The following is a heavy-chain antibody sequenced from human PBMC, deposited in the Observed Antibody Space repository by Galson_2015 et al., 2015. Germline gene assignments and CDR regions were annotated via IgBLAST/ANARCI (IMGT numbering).Heavy chain of an antibody. J-gene: IGHJ6*02. CDR3: TTSLRSWRYYYYGMDV. D-gene: IGHD3-3*01. CDR1: GFTFSNAW. Sequence: ALRLSCAASGFTFSNAWMSWVRQAPGKGLEWVVRIKSKTDGGTTDYAAPVKGRFTISRDDSKNTLYLQMNSLKTEDTAVYYCTTSLRSWRYYYYGMDVWGQGTTVTGSS. CDR2: IKSKTDGGTT. V-gene: IGHV3-15*01.